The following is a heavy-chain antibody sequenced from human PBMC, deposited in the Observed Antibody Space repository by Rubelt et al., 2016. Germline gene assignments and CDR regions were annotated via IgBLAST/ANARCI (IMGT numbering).Heavy chain of an antibody. CDR2: IRTYAGNT. V-gene: IGHV1-18*01. D-gene: IGHD5-12*01. Sequence: QVQLVQSGAEVKKPGASVKVSCTASGYTFTSYGISWVRKAPGQGREWMGWIRTYAGNTYYAQKLQGRVTMTTDTSTSTAYMELRSRRSDDTAVYYCARDPTTRFTSTGWFDPWGQGTLVTVSS. J-gene: IGHJ5*02. CDR1: GYTFTSYG. CDR3: ARDPTTRFTSTGWFDP.